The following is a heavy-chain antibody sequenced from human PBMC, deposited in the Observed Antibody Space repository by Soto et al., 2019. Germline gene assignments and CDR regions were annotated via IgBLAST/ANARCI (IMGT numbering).Heavy chain of an antibody. D-gene: IGHD3-16*01. V-gene: IGHV2-5*02. Sequence: QITLKESGLTLVKPTQTLTLTCTFSGFSLSTIGVGVAWIRQPPGKALEWLALICWDDDKRYSPSLKSRLTIPKDPSKDQLVLIITNMDPVDTATYYCAHIYTHYYYRMDIWGQGTTVTVS. CDR1: GFSLSTIGVG. CDR2: ICWDDDK. CDR3: AHIYTHYYYRMDI. J-gene: IGHJ6*02.